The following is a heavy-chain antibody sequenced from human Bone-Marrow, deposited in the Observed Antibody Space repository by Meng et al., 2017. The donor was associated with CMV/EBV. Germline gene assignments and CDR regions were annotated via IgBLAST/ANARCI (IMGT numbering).Heavy chain of an antibody. D-gene: IGHD3-3*01. CDR3: ARVSYDFNLGNWFDP. V-gene: IGHV3-66*02. CDR1: GFTVSSNY. J-gene: IGHJ5*02. Sequence: GESLKISCAASGFTVSSNYMSWVRQAPGKGLEWVSVIYSGGSTYYADSVKGRFTISRDNSKNTLYLQMNSLRAEDTAVYYCARVSYDFNLGNWFDPWGQGTLVTVSS. CDR2: IYSGGST.